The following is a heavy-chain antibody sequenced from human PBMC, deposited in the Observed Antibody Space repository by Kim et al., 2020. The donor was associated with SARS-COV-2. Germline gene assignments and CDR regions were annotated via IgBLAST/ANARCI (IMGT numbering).Heavy chain of an antibody. J-gene: IGHJ6*02. V-gene: IGHV3-43*02. Sequence: GGSLRLSCAASGFRFDEYAMHWVRQAPGKGLEWVSLISADGVSTHYADSVKGRFTISRDNNRNSLYLQMNSLRTEDTAFYFCAKEVCSSPSCTYYYYYGMDVWGQGSTVIVSS. CDR1: GFRFDEYA. CDR3: AKEVCSSPSCTYYYYYGMDV. D-gene: IGHD2-2*01. CDR2: ISADGVST.